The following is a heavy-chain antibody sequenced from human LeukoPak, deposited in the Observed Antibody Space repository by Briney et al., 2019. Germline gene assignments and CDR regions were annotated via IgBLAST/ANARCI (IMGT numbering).Heavy chain of an antibody. CDR3: AKSHSGYDYGDFDY. Sequence: GGSLRLFCAASGFTFSSYGMSWVRQAPGKGLEWVSAISGSGGSTYYADSVKGRFTISRDNSKNTLYLQMNSLRAEDTAVYYCAKSHSGYDYGDFDYWGQGTLVTVSS. V-gene: IGHV3-23*01. CDR2: ISGSGGST. J-gene: IGHJ4*02. CDR1: GFTFSSYG. D-gene: IGHD5-12*01.